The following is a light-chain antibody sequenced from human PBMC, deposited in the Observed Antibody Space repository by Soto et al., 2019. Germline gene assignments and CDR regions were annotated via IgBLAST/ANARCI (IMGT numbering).Light chain of an antibody. V-gene: IGKV3-11*01. CDR3: QQRNVWPPVT. CDR2: GAS. J-gene: IGKJ5*01. CDR1: QSINTY. Sequence: EIVMTQSPDTLPMSPGERATLSCRASQSINTYLAWYQQKPGQAPRLLIYGASTRATGIPARFSGSGSGTDFTLTISSLEPEDSAVYYCQQRNVWPPVTFGQGTRLEIK.